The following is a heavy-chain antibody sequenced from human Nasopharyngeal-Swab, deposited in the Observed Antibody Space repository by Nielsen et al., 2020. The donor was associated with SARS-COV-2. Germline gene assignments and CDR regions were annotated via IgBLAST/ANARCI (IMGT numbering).Heavy chain of an antibody. CDR2: VTSSGSTI. D-gene: IGHD3-22*01. V-gene: IGHV3-11*01. CDR3: ARAYFDTYYYYSYTMDV. J-gene: IGHJ6*02. Sequence: WIPQPPGKGLEWVSYVTSSGSTIYYADSVKGRFTISRDNAKNSLYLQMNSLRAEDTAVYYCARAYFDTYYYYSYTMDVWGQGTTVTVSS.